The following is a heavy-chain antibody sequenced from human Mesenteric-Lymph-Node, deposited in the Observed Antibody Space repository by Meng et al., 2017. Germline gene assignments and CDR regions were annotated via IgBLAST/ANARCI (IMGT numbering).Heavy chain of an antibody. V-gene: IGHV1-69*06. CDR2: IIPIFDTA. CDR1: GYTFTSYG. Sequence: SVKVSCKASGYTFTSYGISWVRQAPGQGLEWMGGIIPIFDTANYAQKFQGRVTFTADKSTSTAYMELSSLRSEDTAVYYCARSEDLDNYFDYWGQGTLVTVSS. J-gene: IGHJ4*02. CDR3: ARSEDLDNYFDY. D-gene: IGHD1-14*01.